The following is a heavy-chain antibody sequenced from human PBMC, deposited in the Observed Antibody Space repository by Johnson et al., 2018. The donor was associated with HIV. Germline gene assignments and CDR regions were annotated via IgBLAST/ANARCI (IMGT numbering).Heavy chain of an antibody. D-gene: IGHD3-3*01. CDR1: GFTFDDYA. V-gene: IGHV3-9*01. CDR2: ISWNSGSI. CDR3: ARARGDFWSGYPAFDI. J-gene: IGHJ3*02. Sequence: LLVESGGGVVQPGRSLRLSCAASGFTFDDYAMHWVRQAPGKGLEWVSGISWNSGSIGYADSVKGRFTISRDNSKNTLYLQMNSLRAEDTAVYYCARARGDFWSGYPAFDIWGQGTMVTVS.